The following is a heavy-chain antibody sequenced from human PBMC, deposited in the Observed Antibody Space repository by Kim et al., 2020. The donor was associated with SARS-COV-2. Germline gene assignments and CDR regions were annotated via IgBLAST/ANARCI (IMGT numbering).Heavy chain of an antibody. V-gene: IGHV3-30*04. CDR1: GFTFSSYA. CDR2: ISYDGSNK. CDR3: ARDTGIAVAGTGGVSIDV. D-gene: IGHD6-19*01. Sequence: GGSLRLSCAASGFTFSSYAMHWVRQAPGKGLEWVAVISYDGSNKYYADSVKGRFTISRDNSKNTLYLHMNSLRTEDTAVYYCARDTGIAVAGTGGVSIDVWGQGTTVTVSS. J-gene: IGHJ6*02.